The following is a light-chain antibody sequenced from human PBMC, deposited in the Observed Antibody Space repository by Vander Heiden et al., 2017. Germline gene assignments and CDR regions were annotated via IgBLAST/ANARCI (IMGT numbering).Light chain of an antibody. J-gene: IGLJ1*01. CDR1: SSNSGAGHD. CDR3: QSYDNNLSGFYV. CDR2: GNN. V-gene: IGLV1-40*01. Sequence: QSVLTQPPSVSAAPGQRITISCTGSSSNSGAGHDVHWYQQLPGTAPKLLIYGNNNRPSGVPDRFAGSKSGTSASLAITGLQAEDEGEYYCQSYDNNLSGFYVFGTGTKVTVL.